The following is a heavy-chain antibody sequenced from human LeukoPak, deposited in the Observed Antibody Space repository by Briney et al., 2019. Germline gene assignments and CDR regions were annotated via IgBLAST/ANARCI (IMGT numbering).Heavy chain of an antibody. CDR3: ARWQWLVPDYYYYGMDV. CDR1: GFTFSDYY. D-gene: IGHD6-19*01. J-gene: IGHJ6*02. CDR2: ISSSGSTI. V-gene: IGHV3-11*01. Sequence: GGSLRLSCAASGFTFSDYYMSWIRQAPGKGLEWVSYISSSGSTIYYADSVKGRFTISRDNAKNSLYPQMNSLRAEDTAVYYCARWQWLVPDYYYYGMDVWGQGTTVTVSS.